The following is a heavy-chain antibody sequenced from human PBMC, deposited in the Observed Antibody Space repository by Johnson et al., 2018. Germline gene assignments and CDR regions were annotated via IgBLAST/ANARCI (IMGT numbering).Heavy chain of an antibody. J-gene: IGHJ6*03. D-gene: IGHD2-15*01. CDR1: GFTFSSYA. CDR3: ASGGGYYYYMDV. Sequence: QVQLVESGGGVVQPGRSLRLSCAASGFTFSSYAMHWVRQAPGKGLEWVAVISYDGSNKYYADSVKGRFTISRYNSKNTLYLQMNNLGAEDTAVYYCASGGGYYYYMDVWGKGTTVTVSS. CDR2: ISYDGSNK. V-gene: IGHV3-30-3*01.